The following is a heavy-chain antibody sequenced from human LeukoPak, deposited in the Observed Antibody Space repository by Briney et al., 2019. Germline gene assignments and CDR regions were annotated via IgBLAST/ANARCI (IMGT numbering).Heavy chain of an antibody. V-gene: IGHV3-23*01. D-gene: IGHD6-6*01. Sequence: GGSLRLSCAASGFTFSSYAMSWVRQAPGKGLEGVSAISGSGGSTYYADSVKGRFTISRDNSKNTLYLQMNSLRAEDTAVYYCAKTSIAAPAARGYNWFDPWGQGTLVTVSS. J-gene: IGHJ5*02. CDR3: AKTSIAAPAARGYNWFDP. CDR1: GFTFSSYA. CDR2: ISGSGGST.